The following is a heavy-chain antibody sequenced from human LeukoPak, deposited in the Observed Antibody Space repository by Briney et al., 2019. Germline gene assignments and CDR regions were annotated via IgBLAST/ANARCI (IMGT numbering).Heavy chain of an antibody. CDR2: ISYDGSNK. D-gene: IGHD3-10*01. V-gene: IGHV3-30*18. J-gene: IGHJ4*02. CDR1: GFTFSSYG. CDR3: AKDGGSGSGTWDLDY. Sequence: PGGSLRLSCAASGFTFSSYGMHWVRQAPGKGLEWVAVISYDGSNKYYADSVKGRFTISRDNSKNTLYLQMNSLRAEDTAIYYCAKDGGSGSGTWDLDYWGQGTLVTVSS.